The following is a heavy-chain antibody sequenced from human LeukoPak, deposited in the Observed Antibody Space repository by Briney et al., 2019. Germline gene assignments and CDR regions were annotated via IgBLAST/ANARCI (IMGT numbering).Heavy chain of an antibody. J-gene: IGHJ2*01. Sequence: PGGSLRLSCAASGFTFSNYWMHWVRHTTGEGRVWVSRINTDGSTTIYAHSVKGRFTTSRDNAKNTLSLQMNSLRAEETAVYYCAKDSTGEVWYFDLWGRGTLVTVSS. V-gene: IGHV3-74*01. CDR2: INTDGSTT. CDR1: GFTFSNYW. CDR3: AKDSTGEVWYFDL. D-gene: IGHD7-27*01.